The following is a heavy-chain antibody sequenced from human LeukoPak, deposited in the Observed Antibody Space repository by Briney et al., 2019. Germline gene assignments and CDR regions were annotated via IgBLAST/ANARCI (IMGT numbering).Heavy chain of an antibody. D-gene: IGHD1-1*01. Sequence: SETLSLTCTVSGGSISSYYWSWIRQPPGKGLEWIGYIYYSGSTNYNPSLKSRVTMSLDTSKNQLSLKLSSVTAADTAVYYCARGGYYNWFDPWGQGTLVTVSS. V-gene: IGHV4-59*01. CDR2: IYYSGST. CDR3: ARGGYYNWFDP. J-gene: IGHJ5*02. CDR1: GGSISSYY.